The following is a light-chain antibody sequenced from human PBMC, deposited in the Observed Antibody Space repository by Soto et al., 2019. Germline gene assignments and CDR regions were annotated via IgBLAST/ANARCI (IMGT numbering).Light chain of an antibody. Sequence: EIALTQSPGTLSLSPGERATLSCRASQSVASRNLAWYQQKSGQAPRLLIYGASSRAIHTPDRFSGSGSGTDFTLTISGLEPEDFAVYYCQHFGNSLWTFGQGTKVDSK. CDR3: QHFGNSLWT. CDR2: GAS. J-gene: IGKJ1*01. V-gene: IGKV3-20*01. CDR1: QSVASRN.